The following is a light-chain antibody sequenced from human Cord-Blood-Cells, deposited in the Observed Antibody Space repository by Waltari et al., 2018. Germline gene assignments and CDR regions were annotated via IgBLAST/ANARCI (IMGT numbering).Light chain of an antibody. CDR1: ALPKQY. Sequence: SYELTQPPSVSVSPGQTARITCSGDALPKQYAYWYQQKPGQAPVLVLYKDSERPSGIPERFSGSSSGTTVTLTISGVQAEDEADYYCQSADSSGTYQVVFGGGTKLTVL. CDR2: KDS. V-gene: IGLV3-25*03. J-gene: IGLJ2*01. CDR3: QSADSSGTYQVV.